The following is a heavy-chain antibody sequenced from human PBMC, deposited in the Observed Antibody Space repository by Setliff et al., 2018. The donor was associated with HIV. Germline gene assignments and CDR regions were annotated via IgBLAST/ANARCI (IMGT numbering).Heavy chain of an antibody. D-gene: IGHD1-26*01. CDR2: FDPQDGET. J-gene: IGHJ5*02. V-gene: IGHV1-24*01. CDR1: GYTLTDYY. Sequence: ASVKVSCKASGYTLTDYYMHWVRQAPGKGLEWMGYFDPQDGETVYAQKFQGRVTLTEDTSTGTAYMELSGLRSEDTAVYYCARLREGSTSLIGPWGQGILVTVSS. CDR3: ARLREGSTSLIGP.